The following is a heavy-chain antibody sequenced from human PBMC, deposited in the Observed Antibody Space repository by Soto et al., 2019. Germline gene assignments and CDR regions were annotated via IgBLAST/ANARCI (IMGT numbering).Heavy chain of an antibody. CDR1: GGTFSSYT. J-gene: IGHJ4*02. V-gene: IGHV1-69*02. CDR3: ARACSGGSCPTNYYFDY. CDR2: IIPILGIA. D-gene: IGHD2-15*01. Sequence: QVQLVQSGAEVKKPGSSVKVSCKASGGTFSSYTISWVRQAPGQGLEWMGRIIPILGIANYAQKFHGRVTITADKSTSTAYMELSSLRSEDTAVYYCARACSGGSCPTNYYFDYWGQGTLVTVSS.